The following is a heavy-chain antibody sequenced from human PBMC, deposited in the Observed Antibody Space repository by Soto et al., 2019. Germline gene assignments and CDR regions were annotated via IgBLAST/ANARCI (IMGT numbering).Heavy chain of an antibody. V-gene: IGHV4-38-2*01. CDR3: ARGTPTNFDY. CDR1: GYSISSGYY. CDR2: IYHSGST. Sequence: SETLSLTCAVSGYSISSGYYWGWIRQPPGKGLEWIGSIYHSGSTYYNPSLKSRVTISVDTSKNQFSLKLSSVTAADTAVYYCARGTPTNFDYWGQGXLVTVYS. J-gene: IGHJ4*02. D-gene: IGHD1-1*01.